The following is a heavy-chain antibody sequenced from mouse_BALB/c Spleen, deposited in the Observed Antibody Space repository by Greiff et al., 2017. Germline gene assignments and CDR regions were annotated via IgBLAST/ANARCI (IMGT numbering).Heavy chain of an antibody. Sequence: QVQLQQPGAELVKPGASVKLSCKASGYTFTSYWMHWVKQRPGQGLEWIGEINPSNGRTNYNEKFKSKATLTVDKSSSTAYMQLSSLTSEDSAVYYCARSMIGYYFDYWGQGTTLTVSS. V-gene: IGHV1S81*02. CDR2: INPSNGRT. CDR3: ARSMIGYYFDY. D-gene: IGHD2-4*01. J-gene: IGHJ2*01. CDR1: GYTFTSYW.